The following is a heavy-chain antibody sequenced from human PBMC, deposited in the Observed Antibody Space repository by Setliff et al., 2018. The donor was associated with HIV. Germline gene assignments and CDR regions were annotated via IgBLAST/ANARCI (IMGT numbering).Heavy chain of an antibody. D-gene: IGHD3-10*01. V-gene: IGHV4-4*07. Sequence: PSETLSLTCTISGGSIGVYRWSWIRQSAGRGLEWIGRIDSSGTTDYKPSLKGRVAISVDTSRNQFSLRVTSVTAADTAVYFCARDRHSSGLGSYGPWGPGILVTVSS. J-gene: IGHJ5*02. CDR3: ARDRHSSGLGSYGP. CDR2: IDSSGTT. CDR1: GGSIGVYR.